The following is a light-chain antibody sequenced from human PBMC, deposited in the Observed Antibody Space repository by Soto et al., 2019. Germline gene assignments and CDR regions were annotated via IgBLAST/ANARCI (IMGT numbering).Light chain of an antibody. CDR3: SSFTSSTSYV. CDR2: DVN. Sequence: QSALTQPASVSGSPGQSIAISCPGTSSDVGSYNSVSWYQQYPGKAPKLMIHDVNNQPSGISDRFSGSKSGNTASLTISGLQAEDEADYYCSSFTSSTSYVFGTGTKVTVL. CDR1: SSDVGSYNS. V-gene: IGLV2-14*03. J-gene: IGLJ1*01.